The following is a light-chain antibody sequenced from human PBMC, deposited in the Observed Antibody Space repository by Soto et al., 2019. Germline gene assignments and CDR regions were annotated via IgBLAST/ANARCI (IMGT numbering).Light chain of an antibody. CDR1: QSVSSNY. CDR2: DAS. V-gene: IGKV3D-7*01. Sequence: VLTQSPATLSLSPGERATLSCRAGQSVSSNYLAWYQQRPGQAPRLLVYDASTRATAIPARFSGSGSGTEFTLTINTLQPEDFAVYYCQQYYQWPSYTFGQGTKVDI. CDR3: QQYYQWPSYT. J-gene: IGKJ2*01.